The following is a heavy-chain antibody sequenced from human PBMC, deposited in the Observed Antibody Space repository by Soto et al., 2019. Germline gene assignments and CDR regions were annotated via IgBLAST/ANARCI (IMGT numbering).Heavy chain of an antibody. D-gene: IGHD6-19*01. CDR3: ARRVAVAANGSGYGMDV. CDR2: INHSGST. J-gene: IGHJ6*02. CDR1: GGSFSGYY. V-gene: IGHV4-34*01. Sequence: SETLSLTCAVYGGSFSGYYWSWIRQPPGKGLEWIGEINHSGSTNYNPSLKSRVTISVDTSKNQFSLKLSSVTAADTAVYYCARRVAVAANGSGYGMDVWGQGTPVPAP.